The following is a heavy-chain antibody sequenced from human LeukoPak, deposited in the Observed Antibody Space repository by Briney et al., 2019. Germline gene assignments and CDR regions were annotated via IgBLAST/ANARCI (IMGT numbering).Heavy chain of an antibody. CDR1: GYTFTSYG. J-gene: IGHJ6*02. D-gene: IGHD6-13*01. V-gene: IGHV1-18*01. CDR3: ARDPLSSSWSPALYYYYGMDV. Sequence: ASVKVSCKASGYTFTSYGISWVRQAPGQGLEWIGWISAYNGNTNYAQKLQGRVTMTTDTSTSTAYMELRSLRSDDTAVYYCARDPLSSSWSPALYYYYGMDVWGQGTTVTVSS. CDR2: ISAYNGNT.